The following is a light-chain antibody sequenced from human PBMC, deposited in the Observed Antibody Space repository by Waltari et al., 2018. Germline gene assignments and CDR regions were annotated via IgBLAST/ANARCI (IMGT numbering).Light chain of an antibody. J-gene: IGLJ1*01. CDR3: CSYAGRYTFV. V-gene: IGLV2-11*01. CDR2: TVS. CDR1: TSAVGVYNY. Sequence: QSALTQPRSVSGSPGQSVTISCTATTSAVGVYNYVAWSQHHPGKAPKPLIYTVSKRPSGVPDRLSGSKSGNTASLTISGLQAEDEADYYCCSYAGRYTFVFGTGTKVTVL.